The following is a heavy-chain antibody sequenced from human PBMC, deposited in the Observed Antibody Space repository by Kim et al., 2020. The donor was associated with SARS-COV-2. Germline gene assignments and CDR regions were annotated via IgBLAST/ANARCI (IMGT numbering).Heavy chain of an antibody. CDR2: A. V-gene: IGHV1-69*04. D-gene: IGHD1-26*01. J-gene: IGHJ4*02. Sequence: ANYAQKFQGRVTITADKSTSTAYMELSSLRSEDTAVYYCAREGDSGSYDYWGQGTLVTVSS. CDR3: AREGDSGSYDY.